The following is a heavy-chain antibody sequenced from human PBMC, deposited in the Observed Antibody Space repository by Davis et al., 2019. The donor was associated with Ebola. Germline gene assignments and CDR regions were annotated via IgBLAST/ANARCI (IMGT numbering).Heavy chain of an antibody. V-gene: IGHV3-30*03. J-gene: IGHJ3*02. Sequence: PGGSLRLSCAASGFTFSSYGMHWVRQAPGKGLEWVAVISYDGSNKYYADSVKGRFTISRDNSKNTLYLQMNSLRAEDTAVYYCARDRTMVRGVPRAGDAFDIWGQGTMVTVSS. CDR2: ISYDGSNK. CDR1: GFTFSSYG. CDR3: ARDRTMVRGVPRAGDAFDI. D-gene: IGHD3-10*01.